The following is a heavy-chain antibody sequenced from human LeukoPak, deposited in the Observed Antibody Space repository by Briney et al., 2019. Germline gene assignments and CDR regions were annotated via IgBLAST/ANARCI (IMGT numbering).Heavy chain of an antibody. CDR3: AKSVVVITSRFDD. CDR2: MNPNSGNT. J-gene: IGHJ4*02. CDR1: GYTFTSYD. V-gene: IGHV1-8*01. Sequence: GASVKVSCKASGYTFTSYDINWVRQATGQGLEWMGWMNPNSGNTGYAQKFQGRVTMTRNTSISTAYMELSSLRSEDTAVYYCAKSVVVITSRFDDWGQGALVTVSS. D-gene: IGHD2-15*01.